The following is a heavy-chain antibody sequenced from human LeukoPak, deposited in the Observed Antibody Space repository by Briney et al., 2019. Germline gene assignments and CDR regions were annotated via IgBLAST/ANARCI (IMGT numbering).Heavy chain of an antibody. CDR3: GAIAAAGTGLGFDY. D-gene: IGHD6-13*01. V-gene: IGHV3-23*01. Sequence: GGSLRLSCAASGFTFSSYAMSWVRQAPGKGLEWVSAISGSGGSTYYADSVKGRFTISRDNSKNTLYLQMNSLRAEDTAVYYCGAIAAAGTGLGFDYWGQGTLVTVSS. CDR2: ISGSGGST. CDR1: GFTFSSYA. J-gene: IGHJ4*02.